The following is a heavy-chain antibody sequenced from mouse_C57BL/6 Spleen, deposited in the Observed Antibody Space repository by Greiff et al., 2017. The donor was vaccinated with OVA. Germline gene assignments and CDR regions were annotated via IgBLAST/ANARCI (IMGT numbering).Heavy chain of an antibody. CDR1: GYAFTNYL. Sequence: VQLVESGAELVRPGTSVKVSCKASGYAFTNYLIEWVKQRPGQGLEWIGVINPGSGGTNYNEKFKGKATLTADKSSSTAYMQLSSLTSEDSAVYFCARKTVVAHYFDYWGQGTTLTVSS. CDR3: ARKTVVAHYFDY. D-gene: IGHD1-1*01. CDR2: INPGSGGT. V-gene: IGHV1-54*01. J-gene: IGHJ2*01.